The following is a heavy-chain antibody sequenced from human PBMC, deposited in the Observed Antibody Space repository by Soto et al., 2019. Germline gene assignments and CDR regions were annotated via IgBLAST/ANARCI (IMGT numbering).Heavy chain of an antibody. CDR2: IYATGTT. V-gene: IGHV4-4*07. D-gene: IGHD1-1*01. CDR1: GDSISGFY. J-gene: IGHJ5*02. Sequence: PSETLSLTCNVSGDSISGFYWSWIRKSAGKGLEWIGRIYATGTTDYNPSLKSRVMMSVDTSKKQFSLKLRSVTAADTAVYYCVRDGTKTLRDWFDPWGQGISVTVSS. CDR3: VRDGTKTLRDWFDP.